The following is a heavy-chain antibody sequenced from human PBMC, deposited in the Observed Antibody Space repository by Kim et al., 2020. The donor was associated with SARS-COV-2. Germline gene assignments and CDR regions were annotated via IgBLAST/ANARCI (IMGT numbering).Heavy chain of an antibody. D-gene: IGHD4-17*01. V-gene: IGHV3-23*01. J-gene: IGHJ4*01. CDR3: AQSSLYGDYPIYFHY. Sequence: GGSLRLSCAGPGFTFSTYGLSWVRQAPGKGLEWVSGISDSGSKTFYADSVTGRLTIPRDNSKNTLYLEMIGLTAADTAVYYCAQSSLYGDYPIYFHYCG. CDR2: ISDSGSKT. CDR1: GFTFSTYG.